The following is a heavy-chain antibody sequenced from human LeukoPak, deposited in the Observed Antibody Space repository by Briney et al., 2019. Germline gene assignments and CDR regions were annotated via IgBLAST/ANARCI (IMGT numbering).Heavy chain of an antibody. J-gene: IGHJ5*02. V-gene: IGHV1-8*01. CDR3: ARGAFGEISVP. CDR1: GYTLTTYD. CDR2: MNPNSGNT. D-gene: IGHD3-10*01. Sequence: GASVKVSCKASGYTLTTYDIKWVRQATGQGLEWMGWMNPNSGNTGYAQKFQGRVTMTRNISISTAYMELRSLRFEDTAVYYCARGAFGEISVPWGQGTLVTVSS.